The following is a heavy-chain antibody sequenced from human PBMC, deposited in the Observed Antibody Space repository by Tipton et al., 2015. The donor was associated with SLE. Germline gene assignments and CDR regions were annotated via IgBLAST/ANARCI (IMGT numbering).Heavy chain of an antibody. V-gene: IGHV4-59*11. J-gene: IGHJ4*02. Sequence: TLSLTCTVSGGSISSHYWSWIRRPPGKALEWIAYINYSGSTNCNPSLTSRVTMSVDTSKNQFSLKLSSVTAADTAVYYCARRRGSSWYEDYFDYWGQGTLVTVSS. CDR3: ARRRGSSWYEDYFDY. CDR2: INYSGST. D-gene: IGHD6-13*01. CDR1: GGSISSHY.